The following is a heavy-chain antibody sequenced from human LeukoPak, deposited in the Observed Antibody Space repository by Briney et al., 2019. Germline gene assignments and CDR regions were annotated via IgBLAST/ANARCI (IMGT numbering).Heavy chain of an antibody. D-gene: IGHD2-15*01. CDR2: ISSSSSYI. CDR3: TIYDSSGGSCYSFDY. CDR1: GFTFSSYS. V-gene: IGHV3-21*01. J-gene: IGHJ4*02. Sequence: GGSLRLSCAASGFTFSSYSMSWVRQAPGKGLEWVSSISSSSSYIYYADSVKGRFTISRDNAKNSLYLQMNSLRAEDTAVYYCTIYDSSGGSCYSFDYWGQGPLVTVSS.